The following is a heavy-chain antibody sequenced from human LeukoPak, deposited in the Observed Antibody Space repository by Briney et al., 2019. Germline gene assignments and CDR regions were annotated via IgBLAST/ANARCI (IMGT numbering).Heavy chain of an antibody. V-gene: IGHV4-59*11. D-gene: IGHD5-12*01. J-gene: IGHJ6*03. CDR2: MYYSGLT. CDR3: ARGPSEQFLANYMAD. Sequence: SETLSLTCMVSGGSIRSHYRSWIRQPPGKPLEWIGYMYYSGLTNSNPSLKSRVTLSSDKSRNQFSLNLRSLTAADTAVYYCARGPSEQFLANYMADWGKGTTVIVSS. CDR1: GGSIRSHY.